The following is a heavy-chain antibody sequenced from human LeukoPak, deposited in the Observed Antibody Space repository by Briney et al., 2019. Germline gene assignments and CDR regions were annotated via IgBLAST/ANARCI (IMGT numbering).Heavy chain of an antibody. CDR3: ARHPCNSTSWVPA. J-gene: IGHJ5*02. V-gene: IGHV4-59*08. Sequence: SETLSLTCTVSGDSNTNYYWSWLRQPPGQGLEWIANMYYSGSANYNPSLKSRVTISVDTSKNQFSLKLTSVNAADTALYYCARHPCNSTSWVPAWVQGILVTVSS. D-gene: IGHD2-2*01. CDR2: MYYSGSA. CDR1: GDSNTNYY.